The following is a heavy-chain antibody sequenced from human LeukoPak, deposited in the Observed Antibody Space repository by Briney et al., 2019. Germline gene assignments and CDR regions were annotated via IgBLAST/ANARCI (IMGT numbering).Heavy chain of an antibody. Sequence: GASVKVSCKASGYTFTSYGISWVRQAPGQGLEWMGWISAYNGNTNYAQKLQGRVTMTTDTSTSTAYMELRSLRSDDTAVYYCARETKLVGKLTGDHSTYYYYMDVWGKGTTVTVSS. CDR3: ARETKLVGKLTGDHSTYYYYMDV. J-gene: IGHJ6*03. CDR2: ISAYNGNT. D-gene: IGHD7-27*01. V-gene: IGHV1-18*01. CDR1: GYTFTSYG.